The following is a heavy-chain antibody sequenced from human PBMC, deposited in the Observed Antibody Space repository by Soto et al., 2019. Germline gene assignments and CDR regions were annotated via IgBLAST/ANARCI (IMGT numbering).Heavy chain of an antibody. Sequence: SETLSLTCTVSGGSISPYYWNWIRQPPGKGLEWIGYIYYSGSTNYNPSLKSRVTISVDTSKNQFSLKLSSVTAADTAVYYCACIFSGGYSYCFYYYGMDVWGQGTTVTVSS. V-gene: IGHV4-59*08. CDR2: IYYSGST. CDR3: ACIFSGGYSYCFYYYGMDV. J-gene: IGHJ6*02. CDR1: GGSISPYY. D-gene: IGHD5-18*01.